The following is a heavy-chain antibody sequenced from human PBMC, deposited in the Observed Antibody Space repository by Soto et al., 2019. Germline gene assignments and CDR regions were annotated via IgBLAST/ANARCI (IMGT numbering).Heavy chain of an antibody. D-gene: IGHD6-13*01. CDR1: GFTFSSYA. CDR3: AKDREYSSSSDAFDI. V-gene: IGHV3-23*01. J-gene: IGHJ3*02. CDR2: IIGSGGRT. Sequence: EVQLLESGGGLVQPGGSLRLSCAASGFTFSSYAMSWVRQAPGKGLEWVSAIIGSGGRTYYADSGKGRFTIPRDNSKNTLYLQMNSLRAEDTAVYYCAKDREYSSSSDAFDIWGQGTMVTVSS.